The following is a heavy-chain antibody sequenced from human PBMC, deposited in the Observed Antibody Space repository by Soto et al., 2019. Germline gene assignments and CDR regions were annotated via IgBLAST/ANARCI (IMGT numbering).Heavy chain of an antibody. V-gene: IGHV3-33*01. CDR1: GFTFSSHG. CDR3: ARWGNWKVADY. CDR2: IWYDGSEK. J-gene: IGHJ4*02. D-gene: IGHD1-1*01. Sequence: QVQLVQSGGGVVQPGMSLRLSCAASGFTFSSHGMHWVRQAPGKGLEWVAVIWYDGSEKYYGDSVKGRFTISRDNSKNTLYLKMTSLIAEDTAVYYCARWGNWKVADYWGQGTLVTVSS.